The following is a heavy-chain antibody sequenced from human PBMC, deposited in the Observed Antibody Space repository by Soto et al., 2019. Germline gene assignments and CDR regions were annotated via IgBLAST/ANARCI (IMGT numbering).Heavy chain of an antibody. Sequence: EVQVLESGGGLAQPGGSLRLSCATSGFTFSSNGMSWVRQAPGKGLDWVSGISGTGRNTYYADSVKGRFTISRDNSKNTLFLQMNSLRVEDTAVYYCAKDAGQLVQGYWGQGTLVTVSS. CDR2: ISGTGRNT. V-gene: IGHV3-23*01. CDR1: GFTFSSNG. CDR3: AKDAGQLVQGY. J-gene: IGHJ4*02. D-gene: IGHD6-6*01.